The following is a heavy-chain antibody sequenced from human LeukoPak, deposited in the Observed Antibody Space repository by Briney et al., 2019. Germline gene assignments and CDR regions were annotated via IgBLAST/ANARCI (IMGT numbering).Heavy chain of an antibody. V-gene: IGHV4-30-2*01. CDR3: ARGDDSSSSGGNWFDP. CDR1: GGSISSGGYY. J-gene: IGHJ5*02. D-gene: IGHD6-6*01. CDR2: IYHSGST. Sequence: PSQTLSLTCTVSGGSISSGGYYRSWIRQPPGKGLEWIGYIYHSGSTYYNPSLKSRVTISVDRSKNQFSLKLSSVTAADTAVYYCARGDDSSSSGGNWFDPWGQGTLVTVSS.